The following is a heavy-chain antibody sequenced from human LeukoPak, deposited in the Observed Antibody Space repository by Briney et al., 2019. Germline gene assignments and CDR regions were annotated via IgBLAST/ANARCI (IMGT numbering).Heavy chain of an antibody. Sequence: GGSVRLSCAASGFTFSSYAMSWVRQAPGKGLEWVSAIRGSGGSTYYADSVKGRFTISRDNSKNTLYLQMNSLRGEDTAVYYCAKEEQVYCSGGSCYSYGYWGQGTLVTVSS. CDR3: AKEEQVYCSGGSCYSYGY. V-gene: IGHV3-23*01. D-gene: IGHD2-15*01. CDR2: IRGSGGST. CDR1: GFTFSSYA. J-gene: IGHJ4*02.